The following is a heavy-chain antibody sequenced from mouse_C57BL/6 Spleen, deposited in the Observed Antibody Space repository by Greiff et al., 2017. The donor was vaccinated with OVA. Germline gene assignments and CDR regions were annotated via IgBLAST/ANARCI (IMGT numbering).Heavy chain of an antibody. V-gene: IGHV2-9-1*01. CDR3: ARRTTMVKGYAMDY. D-gene: IGHD2-2*01. J-gene: IGHJ4*01. CDR2: IWTGGGT. Sequence: VKVVESGPGLVAPSQSLSITCTVSGFSLTSYAISWVRQPPGKGLEWLGVIWTGGGTNYNSALKSRLSISKDNSKSQVFLKMNSLQTDDTARYYCARRTTMVKGYAMDYWGQGTSVTVSS. CDR1: GFSLTSYA.